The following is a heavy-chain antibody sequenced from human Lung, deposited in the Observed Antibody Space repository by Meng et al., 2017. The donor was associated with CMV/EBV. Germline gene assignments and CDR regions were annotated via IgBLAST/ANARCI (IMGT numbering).Heavy chain of an antibody. D-gene: IGHD2-2*01. V-gene: IGHV1-8*01. CDR2: MNPNSGNT. CDR3: ARTRIEVEPDGRKIKYYNYGMDV. Sequence: ASXXVSXKASGYTFTTYDINWVRQATGQGLEWMGWMNPNSGNTGCAQKFQGRVTLTRVTSISTAYMELSSLTSDDTAVYYCARTRIEVEPDGRKIKYYNYGMDVXGQGXTVTVSS. J-gene: IGHJ6*02. CDR1: GYTFTTYD.